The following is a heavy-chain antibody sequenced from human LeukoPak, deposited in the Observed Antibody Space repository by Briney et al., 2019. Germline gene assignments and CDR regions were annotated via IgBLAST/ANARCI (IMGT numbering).Heavy chain of an antibody. CDR3: AKERKNVLRYFLPNWFDP. CDR1: GFTFSSYS. V-gene: IGHV3-48*01. Sequence: PGGSLRLSCAASGFTFSSYSMNWVRQAPGKGLEWVSYISSSSSTIYYADSVKGRFTISRDNSKNTLYLQMNSLRAEDTAVYYCAKERKNVLRYFLPNWFDPWGQGTLVTVSS. D-gene: IGHD3-9*01. CDR2: ISSSSSTI. J-gene: IGHJ5*02.